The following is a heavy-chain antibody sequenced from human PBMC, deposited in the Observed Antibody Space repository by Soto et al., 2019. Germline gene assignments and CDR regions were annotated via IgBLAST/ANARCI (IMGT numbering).Heavy chain of an antibody. V-gene: IGHV4-4*08. CDR1: GASVSHGY. Sequence: QMQLQASGPGLVKPSETLSLTCNVSGASVSHGYWSWIRQPPGKGLEWIGFMYFGGSFNYNPPLAGRAPRSVETSTNQFSMKLASVTASDTAVYYCARSYYDSTGFAVDPWGQGTLVTVSS. D-gene: IGHD3-22*01. CDR2: MYFGGSF. J-gene: IGHJ5*02. CDR3: ARSYYDSTGFAVDP.